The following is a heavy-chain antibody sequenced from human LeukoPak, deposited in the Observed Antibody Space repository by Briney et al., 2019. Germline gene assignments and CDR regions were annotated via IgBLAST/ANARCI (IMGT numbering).Heavy chain of an antibody. V-gene: IGHV3-74*01. CDR1: GFTFSAYW. D-gene: IGHD2-2*01. CDR3: ARDVHCVSTNCYPFDY. Sequence: GGSLRLSCAASGFTFSAYWMHWVRQAPGKGLVWVSRINGDGSSTSYADSVKGRFTISRDNAKNTLYLQMNSLRAEDTAVYFCARDVHCVSTNCYPFDYWGQGALVTVSS. J-gene: IGHJ4*02. CDR2: INGDGSST.